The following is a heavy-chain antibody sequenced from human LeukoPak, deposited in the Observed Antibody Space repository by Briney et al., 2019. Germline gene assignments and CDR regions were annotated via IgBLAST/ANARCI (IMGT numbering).Heavy chain of an antibody. CDR2: INPSGGST. D-gene: IGHD1-7*01. CDR1: GYTFTSYY. Sequence: PVASVKVSCKASGYTFTSYYMHWVRQAPRQGLEWMGIINPSGGSTSYAQKFQGRVTMTRDTSISTAYMELSRLRSDDTAVYYCARGLELDDNAFDIWGQGTMVTVSS. CDR3: ARGLELDDNAFDI. J-gene: IGHJ3*02. V-gene: IGHV1-46*01.